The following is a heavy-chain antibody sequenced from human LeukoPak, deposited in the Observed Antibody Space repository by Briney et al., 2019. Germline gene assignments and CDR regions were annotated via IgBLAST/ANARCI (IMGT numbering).Heavy chain of an antibody. J-gene: IGHJ4*02. CDR3: AKATGIAVAGYADY. CDR1: GFTFSSYA. V-gene: IGHV3-23*01. Sequence: PGGSLRLSCAASGFTFSSYAMSWVRQAPGKGLERVSAISGSGGSTCYADSVKGRFTISRDNSKNTLYLQMNSLRAEDTAVYYCAKATGIAVAGYADYWGQGTPVTVSS. CDR2: ISGSGGST. D-gene: IGHD6-19*01.